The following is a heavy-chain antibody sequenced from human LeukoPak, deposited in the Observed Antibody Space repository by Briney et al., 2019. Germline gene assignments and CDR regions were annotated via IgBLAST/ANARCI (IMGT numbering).Heavy chain of an antibody. CDR2: ISSDSGTI. V-gene: IGHV3-48*01. CDR1: GFTVSSNY. Sequence: PGGSLRLSCAASGFTVSSNYMSWVRQAPGKGLEWISYISSDSGTIYYADSMKGRFTISRDNARNSLYLQMNSLRAEDTAVYYCARDKKGIDYWGQGTLVTVSS. D-gene: IGHD3-10*01. J-gene: IGHJ4*02. CDR3: ARDKKGIDY.